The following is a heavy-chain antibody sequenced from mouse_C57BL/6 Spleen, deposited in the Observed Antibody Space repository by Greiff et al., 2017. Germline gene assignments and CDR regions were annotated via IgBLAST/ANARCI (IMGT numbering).Heavy chain of an antibody. D-gene: IGHD2-12*01. CDR3: ARDRYYSNEGWYFDV. Sequence: LVESEGGLVQPGSSMKLSCTASGFTFSDYYMAWVRQVPEKGLEWVSNINYDGSSTYYLDSLKSRFIISRDNAKNILYLQMSRLKSEDTATYYCARDRYYSNEGWYFDVWGTGTTVTVSS. J-gene: IGHJ1*03. CDR1: GFTFSDYY. CDR2: INYDGSST. V-gene: IGHV5-16*01.